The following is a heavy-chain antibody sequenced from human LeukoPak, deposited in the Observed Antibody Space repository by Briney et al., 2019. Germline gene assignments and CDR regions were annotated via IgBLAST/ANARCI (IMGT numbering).Heavy chain of an antibody. D-gene: IGHD3-9*01. V-gene: IGHV4-39*07. Sequence: SETLSLTCTVSGGSISSSSYYWGWIRQPPGKGLEWIGSIYYSGSTYYNPSLKGRVNISVDTSKNQFSLKLSSVTAADTAVYYCARVFDGWDDFSVDYWGQGTLVTVSS. J-gene: IGHJ4*02. CDR1: GGSISSSSYY. CDR3: ARVFDGWDDFSVDY. CDR2: IYYSGST.